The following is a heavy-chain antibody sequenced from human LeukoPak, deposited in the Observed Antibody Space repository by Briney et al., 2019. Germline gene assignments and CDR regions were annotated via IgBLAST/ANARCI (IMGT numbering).Heavy chain of an antibody. V-gene: IGHV4-39*01. CDR2: IYYSGST. Sequence: SETLSLTCTVSGGSISSSSYYWGWIRQPPGKGLEWIGSIYYSGSTYYNPSLKSRVTISVDTSKNQFSLKLSSVTAADTAVYYCASRSGWSHYWGQGTLVTVSS. CDR1: GGSISSSSYY. D-gene: IGHD6-19*01. J-gene: IGHJ4*02. CDR3: ASRSGWSHY.